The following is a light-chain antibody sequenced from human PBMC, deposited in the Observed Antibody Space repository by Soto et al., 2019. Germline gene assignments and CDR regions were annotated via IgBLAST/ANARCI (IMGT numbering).Light chain of an antibody. V-gene: IGLV6-57*04. CDR3: QSYDASNVI. CDR1: SGSIASNY. CDR2: ADN. J-gene: IGLJ2*01. Sequence: NFMLTQTHSVSESPGKTVTISCTRSSGSIASNYVQWYQQRPGSAPTTVIYADNQRPSGVPDRFSGSIDSSSNSASLAISGLKTEDEADYYCQSYDASNVIFGGGTKLTVL.